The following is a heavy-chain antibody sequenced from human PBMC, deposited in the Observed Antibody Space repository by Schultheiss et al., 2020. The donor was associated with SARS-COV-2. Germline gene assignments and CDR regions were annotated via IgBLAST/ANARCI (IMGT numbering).Heavy chain of an antibody. D-gene: IGHD6-13*01. CDR3: ARDRGIAAAGTNWFDP. CDR1: GFTFSSYA. J-gene: IGHJ5*02. CDR2: IYYSGST. V-gene: IGHV4-59*12. Sequence: GSLRLSCAASGFTFSSYAMSWVRQPPGKGLEWIGYIYYSGSTNYNPSLKSRVTMSVDTSKNQFSLKLSSVTAADTAVYYCARDRGIAAAGTNWFDPWGQGTLVTVSS.